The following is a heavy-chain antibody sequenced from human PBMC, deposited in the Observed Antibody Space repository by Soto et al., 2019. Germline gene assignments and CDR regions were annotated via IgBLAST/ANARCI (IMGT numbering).Heavy chain of an antibody. V-gene: IGHV3-48*02. CDR2: MSSSGSTI. D-gene: IGHD3-3*01. J-gene: IGHJ4*02. CDR3: ARAGYRSVDY. Sequence: EVQLVESGGGLVQPGGSLRLSCAASGFTFSSYSMNWVRQAPGKGLEWVSYMSSSGSTIYYAASVRGRFTISRDNAENSLYLQMNSLRDEDTAVYYCARAGYRSVDYWGQGTLVTVSS. CDR1: GFTFSSYS.